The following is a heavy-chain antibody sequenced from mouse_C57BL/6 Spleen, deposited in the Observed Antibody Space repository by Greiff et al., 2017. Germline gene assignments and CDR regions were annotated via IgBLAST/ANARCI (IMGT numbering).Heavy chain of an antibody. J-gene: IGHJ4*01. V-gene: IGHV1-69*01. D-gene: IGHD1-1*02. CDR3: ARRTYGPYAIDY. CDR2: IDPSDSYT. CDR1: GYTFTSYW. Sequence: QVQLQQPGAELVMPGASVKLSCKASGYTFTSYWMHWVKQRPGQGLEWIGEIDPSDSYTNYNQKFKGKSTLTVDKSSSTAYMQLSSLTSEYAAVYYCARRTYGPYAIDYWGQGTSVTVSS.